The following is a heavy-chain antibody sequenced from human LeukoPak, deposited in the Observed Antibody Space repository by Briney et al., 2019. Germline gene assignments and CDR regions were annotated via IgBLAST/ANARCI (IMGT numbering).Heavy chain of an antibody. CDR1: GGSFSGYY. D-gene: IGHD3-16*02. J-gene: IGHJ4*02. V-gene: IGHV4-34*01. CDR2: INHSGST. CDR3: ARTRDYVWGSYRPSTFDY. Sequence: SETLSLTCAVYGGSFSGYYWSWIRQPPGKGLEWIGEINHSGSTNYNPSLKSRVTISVDTSKNQFSLKLSSVTAADTAVCYCARTRDYVWGSYRPSTFDYWGQGTLVTVSS.